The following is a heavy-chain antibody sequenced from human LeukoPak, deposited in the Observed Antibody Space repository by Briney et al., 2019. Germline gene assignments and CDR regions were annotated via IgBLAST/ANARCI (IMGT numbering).Heavy chain of an antibody. CDR1: GFTFSSYS. CDR2: ISSSSSYI. J-gene: IGHJ4*02. V-gene: IGHV3-21*01. D-gene: IGHD6-19*01. CDR3: ARAEALSYSSGWEFDY. Sequence: PGGSLRLSCAASGFTFSSYSMNWVRQAPGKGLEWVSSISSSSSYIYYADSVKGRFTISRDNAKNSLYLQMNSLRAEDTAVYYCARAEALSYSSGWEFDYWGQGTLVTVSS.